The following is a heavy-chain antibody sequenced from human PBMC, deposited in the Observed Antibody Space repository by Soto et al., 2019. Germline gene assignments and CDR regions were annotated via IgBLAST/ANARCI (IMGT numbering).Heavy chain of an antibody. V-gene: IGHV3-33*06. J-gene: IGHJ2*01. CDR1: GFTFSSYG. D-gene: IGHD6-25*01. CDR2: IWYDGSNK. Sequence: QVQLVESGGGVVQPGRSLRLSCAASGFTFSSYGMHWVRQAPGKGLEWVAVIWYDGSNKYYADSVKGRFTISRDNSKNTMYLQMNRLGAEDKAVYYCAKGVGNSGHSGWYFHLWGRGTLVTV. CDR3: AKGVGNSGHSGWYFHL.